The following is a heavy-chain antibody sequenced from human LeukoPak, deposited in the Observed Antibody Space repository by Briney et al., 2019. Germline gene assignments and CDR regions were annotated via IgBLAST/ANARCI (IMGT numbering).Heavy chain of an antibody. D-gene: IGHD6-13*01. V-gene: IGHV5-51*01. Sequence: KPGESLKISCKGSGYSFTSYWIGWVRQMPGKGLEWMGIIYPGDSDTRYSPSFQGQDTISADKSISTAYLQWSSLKASDTAMYYCARHVALAAAGTILDYWGQGTLVTVSS. CDR2: IYPGDSDT. J-gene: IGHJ4*02. CDR3: ARHVALAAAGTILDY. CDR1: GYSFTSYW.